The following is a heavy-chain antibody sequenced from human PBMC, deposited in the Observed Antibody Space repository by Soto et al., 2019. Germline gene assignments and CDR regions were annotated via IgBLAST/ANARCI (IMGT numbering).Heavy chain of an antibody. CDR2: INHSGST. V-gene: IGHV4-34*01. CDR3: ARDIYGALDY. CDR1: GGSFSGYY. J-gene: IGHJ4*02. Sequence: PSETLSLTCAVYGGSFSGYYWSWIRQPPGKGLEWIGEINHSGSTNYNPSLKSRVTISVDTSKNQFSLKLSSVTAADTAVYYCARDIYGALDYWGQGTLVTVSS. D-gene: IGHD4-17*01.